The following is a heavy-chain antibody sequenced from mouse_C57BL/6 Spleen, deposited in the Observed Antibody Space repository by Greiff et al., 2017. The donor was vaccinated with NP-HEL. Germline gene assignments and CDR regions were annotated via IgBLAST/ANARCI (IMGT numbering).Heavy chain of an antibody. CDR1: GYSFSDYN. D-gene: IGHD1-1*01. Sequence: VQLQQSGPELVKPGASVKISCKASGYSFSDYNMNWVKQSNGKSLEWIGVINPNYGTTSYNQKFKGKATLTVDQSSSTAYMQLNSLTSEDSAVYYCAREDYGSSHWYFDVWGTGTTVTVSS. J-gene: IGHJ1*03. V-gene: IGHV1-39*01. CDR2: INPNYGTT. CDR3: AREDYGSSHWYFDV.